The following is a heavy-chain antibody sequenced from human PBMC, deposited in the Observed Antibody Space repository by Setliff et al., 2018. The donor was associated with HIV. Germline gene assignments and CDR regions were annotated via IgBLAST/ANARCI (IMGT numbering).Heavy chain of an antibody. CDR3: ARTSYNFWGGPDS. J-gene: IGHJ4*02. D-gene: IGHD3-3*01. V-gene: IGHV4-61*09. Sequence: SETLSLTCTVSGGSISSGSSYWSFIRQPAGKGLEWIGHIYTSASTYYSPSLKRRVIMSVDTSKNRFSLRLSSVSAADTAVYYCARTSYNFWGGPDSWGQGTLVTVSS. CDR1: GGSISSGSSY. CDR2: IYTSAST.